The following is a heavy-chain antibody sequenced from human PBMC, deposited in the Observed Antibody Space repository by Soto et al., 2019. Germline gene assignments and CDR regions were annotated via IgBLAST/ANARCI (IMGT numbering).Heavy chain of an antibody. CDR3: AMGRGTNYYYHMDV. J-gene: IGHJ6*03. D-gene: IGHD1-26*01. CDR1: GFTFNNYA. Sequence: EVQLLESGGGLVQPGGSLRLSCAASGFTFNNYAISWVRQAPGKGLEWVSTITGSGDSAYYADSVKGRFIISRDNSKNKLYMQMHSLGAEDAAIYYCAMGRGTNYYYHMDVWGGGTTVTVSS. CDR2: ITGSGDSA. V-gene: IGHV3-23*01.